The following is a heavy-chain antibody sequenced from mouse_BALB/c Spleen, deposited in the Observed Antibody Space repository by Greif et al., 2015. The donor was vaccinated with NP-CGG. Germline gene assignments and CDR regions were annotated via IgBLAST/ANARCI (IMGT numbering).Heavy chain of an antibody. Sequence: VQLQQSGAELVKPGASVKLSCKASGYTFTSYWMHWVKQRPGQGLEWIGEIDPSDSYTNYNQKFKGKATLTVDKSSSTAYMQLSSLTSEDSAVYYCARGYYFDYWGQGTTLTVSS. CDR2: IDPSDSYT. V-gene: IGHV1-69*02. CDR1: GYTFTSYW. CDR3: ARGYYFDY. J-gene: IGHJ2*01.